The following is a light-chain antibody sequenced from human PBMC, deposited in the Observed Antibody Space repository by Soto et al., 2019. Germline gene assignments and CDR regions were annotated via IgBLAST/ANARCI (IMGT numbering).Light chain of an antibody. V-gene: IGLV1-44*01. CDR3: AAWDDSLNGTV. CDR1: SSNIGSNT. CDR2: SNN. J-gene: IGLJ2*01. Sequence: QSVLTQPPSASGTPGQRVTISCSGSSSNIGSNTVNWYQQLPGTAPKLLIYSNNQRPSGVHDRFSDSKSGTSASLAISGLQSEDEADYYCAAWDDSLNGTVFGGGTKLTVL.